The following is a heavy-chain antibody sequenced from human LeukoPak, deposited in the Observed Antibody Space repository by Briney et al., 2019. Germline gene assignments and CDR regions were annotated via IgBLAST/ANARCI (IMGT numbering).Heavy chain of an antibody. J-gene: IGHJ3*02. CDR3: VRDRGAPDAFDI. D-gene: IGHD3-10*01. Sequence: GGSLRLSCSASGYTFSPYWMHWVRQAPGKGLVWVSYISGDGGTTRYADFVKGRFTISRDNAKNTLYLQLNGLGAEDTAVYYCVRDRGAPDAFDIWGQGTTVTVSS. CDR1: GYTFSPYW. V-gene: IGHV3-74*01. CDR2: ISGDGGTT.